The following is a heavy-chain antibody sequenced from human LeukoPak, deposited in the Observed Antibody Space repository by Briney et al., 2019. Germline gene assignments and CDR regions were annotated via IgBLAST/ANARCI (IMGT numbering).Heavy chain of an antibody. V-gene: IGHV4-59*01. CDR2: IYYSGST. Sequence: SETLSLTCTVSGGSISSYYWSWIRQPPGKGLEWIGYIYYSGSTNYNPSLKSRVTISVDTSKNQFFLKLSSVTAADTAVYYCARGITMVRGVITSLFDYWGQGTLVTVSS. D-gene: IGHD3-10*01. J-gene: IGHJ4*02. CDR3: ARGITMVRGVITSLFDY. CDR1: GGSISSYY.